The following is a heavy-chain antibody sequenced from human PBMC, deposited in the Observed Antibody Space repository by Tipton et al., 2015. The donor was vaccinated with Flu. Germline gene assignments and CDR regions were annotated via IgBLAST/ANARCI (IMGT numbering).Heavy chain of an antibody. Sequence: QSEAEVKKPGASVKVSCKASGYTFPSYGISWVRQAPGQGLEWMGGFSAYNGNGIYAQKFQGRVTMTTDTSTSSAYMELRSLRTDDTAVYYCARGEFPARTIDAFDIWGQGTMVTVSS. J-gene: IGHJ3*02. CDR2: FSAYNGNG. D-gene: IGHD3-10*01. CDR1: GYTFPSYG. CDR3: ARGEFPARTIDAFDI. V-gene: IGHV1-18*01.